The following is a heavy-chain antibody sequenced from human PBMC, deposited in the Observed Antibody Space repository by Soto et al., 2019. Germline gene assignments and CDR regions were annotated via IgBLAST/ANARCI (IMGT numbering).Heavy chain of an antibody. J-gene: IGHJ6*02. V-gene: IGHV6-1*01. CDR2: TYYRSKWYN. Sequence: SQTLSLTCAISGDSVSSNSAAWNWIRQSPSRGLEWLGRTYYRSKWYNDYAVSVKSRITINPDTSKNQFSLQLNSVTPEDTAVYYCAREGYCSGGSCYSSQSYYYGMDVWGQGTTVTVSS. CDR1: GDSVSSNSAA. D-gene: IGHD2-15*01. CDR3: AREGYCSGGSCYSSQSYYYGMDV.